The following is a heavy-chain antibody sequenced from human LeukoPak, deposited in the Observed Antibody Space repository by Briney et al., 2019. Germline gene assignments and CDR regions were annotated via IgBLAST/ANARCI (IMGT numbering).Heavy chain of an antibody. J-gene: IGHJ5*02. CDR3: ATYSGYDLDAWFGP. V-gene: IGHV3-66*01. D-gene: IGHD5-12*01. CDR1: GFSVSSNY. CDR2: IYSGGST. Sequence: GGSLRLSCVASGFSVSSNYMSWVRQAPGKGLQWVSVIYSGGSTYYAGSVKGRFTISRDTSKNTLYLQMISLRAEDTAVYYCATYSGYDLDAWFGPWGQGTLVTVSS.